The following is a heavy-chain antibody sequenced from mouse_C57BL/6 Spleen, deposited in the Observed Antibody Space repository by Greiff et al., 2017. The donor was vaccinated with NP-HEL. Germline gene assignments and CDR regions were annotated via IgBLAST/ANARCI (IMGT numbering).Heavy chain of an antibody. V-gene: IGHV14-1*01. Sequence: EVQLQQSGAELVRPGASVKLSCTASGFNIKDYYMHWVKQRPEQGLEWIGRIDPEDGDTEYAPKFQGKATMTADTSSNTAYLQLSSRTSEDTAVYYCTTCYYGRSNDVYWGQGTTLTVSS. CDR2: IDPEDGDT. J-gene: IGHJ2*01. CDR1: GFNIKDYY. CDR3: TTCYYGRSNDVY. D-gene: IGHD1-1*01.